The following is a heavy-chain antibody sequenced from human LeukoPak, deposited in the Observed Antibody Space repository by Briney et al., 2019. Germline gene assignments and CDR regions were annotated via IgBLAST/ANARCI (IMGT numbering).Heavy chain of an antibody. V-gene: IGHV3-9*01. D-gene: IGHD2-15*01. CDR1: GFTFDDYA. CDR3: VRYCSGGSCYSSSNLYYYYGMDV. Sequence: GGSLRLSCAASGFTFDDYAMHWVRQAPGKGLEWVSGISWNSGSIGYADSVKGRFTISRDNAKNSLYLQVNSLRAEDTALYYCVRYCSGGSCYSSSNLYYYYGMDVWGQGTTVTVSS. J-gene: IGHJ6*02. CDR2: ISWNSGSI.